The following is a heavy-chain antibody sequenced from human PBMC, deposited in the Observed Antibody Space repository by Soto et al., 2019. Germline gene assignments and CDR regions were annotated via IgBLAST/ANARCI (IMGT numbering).Heavy chain of an antibody. CDR3: ATDGGRYSLDY. D-gene: IGHD1-26*01. Sequence: EVQLVESGGGLVQPGGSLRLSCAASGFTFSTYWMHWVRQAPGRGPVWVSRINSDGSITRYADSVKGRFTISRDNAKNTLYLQMNSLRADDTAVYYCATDGGRYSLDYWGQGTLVTVSS. V-gene: IGHV3-74*01. CDR2: INSDGSIT. J-gene: IGHJ4*02. CDR1: GFTFSTYW.